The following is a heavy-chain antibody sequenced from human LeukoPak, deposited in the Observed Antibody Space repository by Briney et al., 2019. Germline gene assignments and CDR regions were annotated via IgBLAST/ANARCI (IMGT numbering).Heavy chain of an antibody. J-gene: IGHJ6*03. CDR1: GYTFTSYY. D-gene: IGHD3-10*01. Sequence: GASVKVSCKASGYTFTSYYMHWVRQAPGQGLEWMGIINPSGGSTSYAQKFQGRVTMTRDMSTSTVYMELSSLRSEDTAVYYCARDPRRYYGSGSYYNGYYYYYMDVWGKGTTVTVSS. CDR3: ARDPRRYYGSGSYYNGYYYYYMDV. V-gene: IGHV1-46*01. CDR2: INPSGGST.